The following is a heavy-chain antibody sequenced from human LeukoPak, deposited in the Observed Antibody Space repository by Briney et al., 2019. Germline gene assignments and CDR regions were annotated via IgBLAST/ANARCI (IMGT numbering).Heavy chain of an antibody. CDR1: GFTFSSYA. J-gene: IGHJ6*02. V-gene: IGHV3-48*01. Sequence: GGSLRLSCAASGFTFSSYAMSWVRQAPGKGLEWVSYISSSSSTIYYADSVKGRFTISRDNAKNSLYLQMNSLRAEDTAVYYCARDQGITIFGVVIKTKDYYYYGMDVWGQGTTVTVPS. D-gene: IGHD3-3*01. CDR2: ISSSSSTI. CDR3: ARDQGITIFGVVIKTKDYYYYGMDV.